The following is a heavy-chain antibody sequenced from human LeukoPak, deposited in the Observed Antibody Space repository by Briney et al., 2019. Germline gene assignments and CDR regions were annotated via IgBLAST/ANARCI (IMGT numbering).Heavy chain of an antibody. J-gene: IGHJ4*02. D-gene: IGHD1-26*01. CDR1: GFTFSIYA. CDR2: ISYDGSNK. V-gene: IGHV3-30-3*01. CDR3: ARGRSELLSYFDY. Sequence: GGSLRLSCAASGFTFSIYAMHWVRQAPGKGLEWVAVISYDGSNKYYVDSGKGRVTISRDTSKNTLSLQMNSLRGDDTAVYSCARGRSELLSYFDYWGQGTLVTVSS.